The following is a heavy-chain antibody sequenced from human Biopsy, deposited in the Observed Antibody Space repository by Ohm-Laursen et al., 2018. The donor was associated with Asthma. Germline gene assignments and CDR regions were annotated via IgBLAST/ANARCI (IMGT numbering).Heavy chain of an antibody. D-gene: IGHD6-13*01. Sequence: SDTLSLTCSLSSGSGGYMRSGNCYWGWIRQPPGKGLEWIGSIYYSGTTYYNPSLVSRVTVSSDTTKNQLSLKLTSVTAADTAVYYCVRGSSSWHHGPFHYYYGLDVWGQGTTATVSS. V-gene: IGHV4-39*01. CDR1: SGSGGYMRSGNCY. CDR3: VRGSSSWHHGPFHYYYGLDV. J-gene: IGHJ6*02. CDR2: IYYSGTT.